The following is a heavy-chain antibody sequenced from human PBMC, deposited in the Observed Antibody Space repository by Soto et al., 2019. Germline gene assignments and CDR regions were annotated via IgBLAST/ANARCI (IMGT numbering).Heavy chain of an antibody. CDR1: GYTFTSYY. D-gene: IGHD3-3*01. Sequence: ASVKVSCKASGYTFTSYYMHWVRQAPGQGLEWMGIINPSGGSTSYAQKFQGRVAMTRDTSTSTVYMELSSLRSEDTAVYYCARDRHVLRFLEWSKGAHYYYGMDVWGQGTTVTVS. J-gene: IGHJ6*02. V-gene: IGHV1-46*01. CDR3: ARDRHVLRFLEWSKGAHYYYGMDV. CDR2: INPSGGST.